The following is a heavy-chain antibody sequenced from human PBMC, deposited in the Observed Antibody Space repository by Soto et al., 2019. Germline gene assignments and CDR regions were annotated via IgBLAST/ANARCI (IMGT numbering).Heavy chain of an antibody. CDR2: INAGNGNT. CDR1: GYTFTSYA. Sequence: GASVKVSCKASGYTFTSYAMHWVRQAPGQRLEWMGWINAGNGNTKYSQKFQGRVTITRDTSASTAYMELSSLRSEDTAVYYCARAWSSSWWDWFDPWGQGTLVTVSS. CDR3: ARAWSSSWWDWFDP. J-gene: IGHJ5*02. V-gene: IGHV1-3*01. D-gene: IGHD6-13*01.